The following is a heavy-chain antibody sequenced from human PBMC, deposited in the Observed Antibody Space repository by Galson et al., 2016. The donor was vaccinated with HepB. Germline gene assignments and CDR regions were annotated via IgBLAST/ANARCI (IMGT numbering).Heavy chain of an antibody. Sequence: SLRLSCAAPGFTFSTSAMSWVRQAPGRGLEWVSAISSTSHSTYYADSVKGRFTISRDNAKNTLFLQMDSLKIDDTAVYYCAKGWSGPDSWGQGTLVTVSS. D-gene: IGHD3-3*01. CDR2: ISSTSHST. CDR1: GFTFSTSA. J-gene: IGHJ4*02. CDR3: AKGWSGPDS. V-gene: IGHV3-23*01.